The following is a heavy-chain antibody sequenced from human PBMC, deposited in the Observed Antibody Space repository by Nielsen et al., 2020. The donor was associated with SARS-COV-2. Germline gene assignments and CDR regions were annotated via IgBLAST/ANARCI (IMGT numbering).Heavy chain of an antibody. CDR3: ARGKRGVAFDV. D-gene: IGHD3-10*01. V-gene: IGHV4-59*01. CDR1: GGSISGYY. CDR2: IYFSGST. J-gene: IGHJ3*01. Sequence: SETLSLTCTGSGGSISGYYWNWIRQPPGKGLEWIGYIYFSGSTTYNPSLKSRVTISVDTSKSHFSLKLNSVTAADTADYYCARGKRGVAFDVWGQGSMVTVSS.